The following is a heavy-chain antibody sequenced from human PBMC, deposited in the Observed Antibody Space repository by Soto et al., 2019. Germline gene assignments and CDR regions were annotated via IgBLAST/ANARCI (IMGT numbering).Heavy chain of an antibody. J-gene: IGHJ3*02. CDR2: IKQDGSEK. Sequence: PGGSLRLSCAASGLTFRSYWMHWVRQAPGKGLEWVANIKQDGSEKYYVDSVKGRFTISRDNAKNTLYLQMNSLRAEDTAVYYCAREGYDYVWGSYVNAFDIWGQGTMVTVSS. D-gene: IGHD3-16*01. CDR3: AREGYDYVWGSYVNAFDI. CDR1: GLTFRSYW. V-gene: IGHV3-7*01.